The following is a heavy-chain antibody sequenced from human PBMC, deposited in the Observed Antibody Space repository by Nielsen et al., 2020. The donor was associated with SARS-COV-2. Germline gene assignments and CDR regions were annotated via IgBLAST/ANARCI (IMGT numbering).Heavy chain of an antibody. CDR3: ASLDQNYYYYYGMDV. V-gene: IGHV3-9*01. D-gene: IGHD2-2*01. CDR1: GFTFSNYG. CDR2: ISWNSGSI. Sequence: SLKISCAASGFTFSNYGMHWVRQAPGKGLEWVSGISWNSGSIGYADSVKGRFTISRDNAKNSLYLQMNSLRAEDTALYYCASLDQNYYYYYGMDVWGQGTVVTV. J-gene: IGHJ6*02.